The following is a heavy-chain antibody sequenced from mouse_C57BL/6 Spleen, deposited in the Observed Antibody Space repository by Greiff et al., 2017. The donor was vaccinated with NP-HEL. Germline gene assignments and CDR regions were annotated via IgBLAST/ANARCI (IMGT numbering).Heavy chain of an antibody. CDR1: GFTFSSYA. J-gene: IGHJ1*03. CDR3: ARDAVIYYGNRYFDV. CDR2: ISDGGSYT. D-gene: IGHD2-1*01. Sequence: EVKLVESGGGLVKPGGSLKLSCAASGFTFSSYAMSWVRQTPEKRLEWVATISDGGSYTYYPDNVKGRFTISRDNAKNNLYLQMSHLKSEDTAMYYCARDAVIYYGNRYFDVWGTGTTVTVSS. V-gene: IGHV5-4*01.